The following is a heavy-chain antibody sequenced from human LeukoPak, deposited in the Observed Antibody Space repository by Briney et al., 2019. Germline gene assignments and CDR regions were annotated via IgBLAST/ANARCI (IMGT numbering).Heavy chain of an antibody. J-gene: IGHJ4*02. Sequence: GRSLRLSCAASGFTFDDYAMHWVRQAPGKGLEWVSGISWNSGSIGYADSVKGRFTISRDNAKNSLYLQMNSLRAEDTAVYYCARDPGATEYWGQGTLVTVSS. CDR3: ARDPGATEY. V-gene: IGHV3-9*01. CDR1: GFTFDDYA. CDR2: ISWNSGSI. D-gene: IGHD1-26*01.